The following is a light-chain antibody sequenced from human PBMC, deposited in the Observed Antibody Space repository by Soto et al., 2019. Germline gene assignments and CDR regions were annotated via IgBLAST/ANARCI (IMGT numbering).Light chain of an antibody. Sequence: EIVMTQSPATLSVSPGERATLSCRASQSVSSNLAWYQQKPGQAPRLLIYGASTRATGIPARFSGSGSGTEFTLTISSLQSEDVAVYYCQQYNNGGTFGQGTKVEIK. CDR2: GAS. J-gene: IGKJ1*01. CDR1: QSVSSN. CDR3: QQYNNGGT. V-gene: IGKV3-15*01.